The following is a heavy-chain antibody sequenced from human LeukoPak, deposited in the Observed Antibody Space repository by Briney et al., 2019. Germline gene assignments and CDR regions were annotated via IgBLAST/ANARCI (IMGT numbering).Heavy chain of an antibody. CDR2: ISGDGSVA. D-gene: IGHD6-6*01. V-gene: IGHV3-74*01. Sequence: GGSLRLSCTASGFTLRNYWIHWVRQVPGKRLVWVSRISGDGSVANYADSVQGRFTISRDNAKNMLYLQINSLRSEDTAVYFCARYSSSSGGASYYLDYWGHGTLLTVSS. J-gene: IGHJ4*01. CDR1: GFTLRNYW. CDR3: ARYSSSSGGASYYLDY.